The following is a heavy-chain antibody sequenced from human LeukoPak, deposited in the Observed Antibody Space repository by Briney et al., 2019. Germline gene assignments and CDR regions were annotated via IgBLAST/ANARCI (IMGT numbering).Heavy chain of an antibody. V-gene: IGHV3-48*03. D-gene: IGHD4-17*01. J-gene: IGHJ4*02. Sequence: PGGSLRLSCAASGFTFSSYEMNWVRQAPGKGLEWVSYISSSGSTIYYADSVKGRFTISRDNAKNTLYLQRNSLRAEDTAVYYCARGRTTGYGDYVSYWGQGTLVTVSS. CDR3: ARGRTTGYGDYVSY. CDR1: GFTFSSYE. CDR2: ISSSGSTI.